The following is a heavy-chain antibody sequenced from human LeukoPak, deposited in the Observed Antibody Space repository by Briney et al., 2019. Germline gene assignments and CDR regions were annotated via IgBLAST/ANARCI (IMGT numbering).Heavy chain of an antibody. Sequence: GGSLRLSCAASGFTFSTYWMHWVRHAPGKGLVWVSRINSDGSSTNYADSVKGRFTISRDNAKNTLYLQMNSLRAEDTAVYYCARGEGVSGWYVGDYWGQGTLVTVSA. J-gene: IGHJ4*02. D-gene: IGHD6-19*01. CDR2: INSDGSST. V-gene: IGHV3-74*01. CDR1: GFTFSTYW. CDR3: ARGEGVSGWYVGDY.